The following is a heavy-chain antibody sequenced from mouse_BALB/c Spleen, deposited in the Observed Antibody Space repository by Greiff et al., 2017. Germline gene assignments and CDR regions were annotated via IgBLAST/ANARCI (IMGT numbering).Heavy chain of an antibody. Sequence: QVQLQQSGAELARPGASVKLSCKASGYTFTSYWMQWVKQRPGQGLEWIGAIYPGDGDTRYTQKFKGKATLTADKSSSTAYMQLSSLASEDSAVYYCARNYYGSRYFDYWGQGTTLTVSS. CDR3: ARNYYGSRYFDY. D-gene: IGHD1-1*01. J-gene: IGHJ2*01. V-gene: IGHV1-87*01. CDR2: IYPGDGDT. CDR1: GYTFTSYW.